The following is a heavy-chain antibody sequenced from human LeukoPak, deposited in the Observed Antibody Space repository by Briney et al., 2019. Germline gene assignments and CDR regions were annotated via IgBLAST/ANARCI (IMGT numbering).Heavy chain of an antibody. CDR3: AREGDVLRFLEWFDY. CDR1: GFTFSSYW. V-gene: IGHV3-7*01. Sequence: GGALRLSCAASGFTFSSYWMSWVRQAPGKGLEWVANIKQDGSEKYYVDPVKGRFTISRDNAKNSLYLQMNSLRAEDTAVYYCAREGDVLRFLEWFDYWGQGTLVTVSS. J-gene: IGHJ4*02. D-gene: IGHD3-3*01. CDR2: IKQDGSEK.